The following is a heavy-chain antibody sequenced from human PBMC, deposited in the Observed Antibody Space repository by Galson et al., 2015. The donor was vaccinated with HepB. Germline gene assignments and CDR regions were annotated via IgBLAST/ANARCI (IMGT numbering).Heavy chain of an antibody. CDR3: AREGFDFWSGPAESYYYYMAG. J-gene: IGHJ6*03. CDR1: GFTFSDYY. V-gene: IGHV3-11*01. Sequence: SLRLSCAASGFTFSDYYMSWIRQAPGKGLEWVSYISSSGSTIYYADSVKGRFTISRDNARNSLYLQMNSLRAEDTAVYYCAREGFDFWSGPAESYYYYMAGWGKGTTVTVSS. D-gene: IGHD3-3*01. CDR2: ISSSGSTI.